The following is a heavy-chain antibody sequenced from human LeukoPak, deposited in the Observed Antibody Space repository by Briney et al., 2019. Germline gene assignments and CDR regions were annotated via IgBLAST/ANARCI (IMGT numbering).Heavy chain of an antibody. V-gene: IGHV4-59*12. D-gene: IGHD6-13*01. J-gene: IGHJ4*02. CDR3: ARGYSTSRTYYFDY. CDR1: DGAITGYY. CDR2: ISYSGST. Sequence: KPSETLSLTCTVSDGAITGYYWGWIRQPPGKGLEWIGHISYSGSTNYNPSLKSRVTISVDTSKNHFSLKLNSVTAADTAVYYCARGYSTSRTYYFDYWGQGALVTVSS.